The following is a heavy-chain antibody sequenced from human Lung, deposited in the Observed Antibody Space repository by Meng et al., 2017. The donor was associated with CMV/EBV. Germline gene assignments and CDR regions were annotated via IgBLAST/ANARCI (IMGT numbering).Heavy chain of an antibody. D-gene: IGHD2-2*01. J-gene: IGHJ6*02. Sequence: VSGPSISSDYFWGWVRQSPGTGLEWVGFCLRGDTFYNPYRKSRVAISVDTSANKFSLTLRSVTAADTAVYYCVRHIIVVPARGYGVDVWGQGXTVTVSS. CDR1: GPSISSDYF. CDR2: CLRGDT. CDR3: VRHIIVVPARGYGVDV. V-gene: IGHV4-38-2*01.